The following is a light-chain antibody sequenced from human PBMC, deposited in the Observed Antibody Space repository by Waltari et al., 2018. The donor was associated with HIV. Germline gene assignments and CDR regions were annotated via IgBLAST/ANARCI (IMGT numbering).Light chain of an antibody. CDR3: QQSYSLPVT. CDR2: GAL. CDR1: QNINSY. J-gene: IGKJ4*01. V-gene: IGKV1-39*01. Sequence: DIQLTQSPSSLSASVGGRVRISCRSSQNINSYLNWYQQKPGRAPQLLVYGALNLYTWAPRRFSGSGSGTDFTLTITSLQPEDFATYFCQQSYSLPVTFGGGTKVEV.